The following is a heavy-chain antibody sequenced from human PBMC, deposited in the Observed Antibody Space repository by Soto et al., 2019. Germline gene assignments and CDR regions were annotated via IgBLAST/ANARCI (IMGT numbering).Heavy chain of an antibody. D-gene: IGHD2-15*01. CDR3: ASASGAYDPGTY. CDR1: GFTFSSYG. V-gene: IGHV3-33*01. CDR2: IWYDGSNK. Sequence: PGGSLRLSCAASGFTFSSYGMHWVRQAPGKGLEWVAVIWYDGSNKYYADSVKGRFTISRDNSKNTLYLQMNSLRAEDTAVYYCASASGAYDPGTYWGQGTLVTVSS. J-gene: IGHJ4*02.